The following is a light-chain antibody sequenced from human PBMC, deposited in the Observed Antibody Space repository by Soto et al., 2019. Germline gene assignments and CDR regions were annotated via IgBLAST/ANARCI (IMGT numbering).Light chain of an antibody. Sequence: DIQMTQSPSTLSASVGDRVTITCRASQSISSWLAWYQQKPGKAPKLLIYDASSLASGAPSRFSGSGSGTEFTVTISSLQPDDFATYYCQQYNSSSTFGQGTKVDI. J-gene: IGKJ1*01. CDR2: DAS. CDR3: QQYNSSST. V-gene: IGKV1-5*01. CDR1: QSISSW.